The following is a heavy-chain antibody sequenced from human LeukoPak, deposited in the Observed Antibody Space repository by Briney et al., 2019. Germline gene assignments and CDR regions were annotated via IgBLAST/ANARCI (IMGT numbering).Heavy chain of an antibody. CDR2: ISSSSSPI. V-gene: IGHV3-48*01. CDR3: ASHTYYYGSGGNNWFDP. CDR1: GFTFSSYS. J-gene: IGHJ5*02. Sequence: PGGSLRLSCAASGFTFSSYSMNWVRQAPGKGLEWVSYISSSSSPIYYADSVKGRFTISRDNSKNTLYLQMNSLRAEDTAVYYCASHTYYYGSGGNNWFDPWGQGTLVTVSS. D-gene: IGHD3-10*01.